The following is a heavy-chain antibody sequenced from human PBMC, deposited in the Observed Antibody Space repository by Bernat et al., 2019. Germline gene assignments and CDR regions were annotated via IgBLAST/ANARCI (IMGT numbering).Heavy chain of an antibody. J-gene: IGHJ4*02. D-gene: IGHD6-13*01. Sequence: QVTLKESGPALVKPTQTLTLTCTFSGFPLYTSGMRVSWIRQPPGKALEWLARIDWDDDKFYSTSLKTRLTISKDTSKNQVVLTMTNMDPVDTATYYCARMGFTGYSDAYYYFDYWGQGILVTVSS. CDR3: ARMGFTGYSDAYYYFDY. V-gene: IGHV2-70*04. CDR1: GFPLYTSGMR. CDR2: IDWDDDK.